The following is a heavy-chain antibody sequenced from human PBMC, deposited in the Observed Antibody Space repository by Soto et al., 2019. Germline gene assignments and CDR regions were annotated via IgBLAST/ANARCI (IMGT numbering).Heavy chain of an antibody. CDR1: GFTFSSYG. CDR2: IWYDGSNK. CDR3: ARTDCSGGSCYPYYYYYYGMDV. Sequence: QVQLVESGGGVVQPGRSLRLSCAASGFTFSSYGMHWVRQAPGKGLEWVAVIWYDGSNKYYADSVKGRFTISRDNSKNPLYLQLNSLRAEDTGVYYCARTDCSGGSCYPYYYYYYGMDVWGQGTTGTVSS. D-gene: IGHD2-15*01. V-gene: IGHV3-33*01. J-gene: IGHJ6*02.